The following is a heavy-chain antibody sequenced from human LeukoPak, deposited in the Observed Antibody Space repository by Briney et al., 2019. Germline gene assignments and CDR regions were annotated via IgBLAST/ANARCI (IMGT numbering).Heavy chain of an antibody. J-gene: IGHJ4*02. CDR2: MNPNSGNT. Sequence: GASVKVSCKASGYTFTSYDINWVRQATGQGLEWMGWMNPNSGNTGYAQKFQGRVTMTRNTSISTAYMELSSLRSEDTAVYYSARGGIDAAVAGIGYWGQGTLVTVSS. CDR3: ARGGIDAAVAGIGY. V-gene: IGHV1-8*01. D-gene: IGHD6-19*01. CDR1: GYTFTSYD.